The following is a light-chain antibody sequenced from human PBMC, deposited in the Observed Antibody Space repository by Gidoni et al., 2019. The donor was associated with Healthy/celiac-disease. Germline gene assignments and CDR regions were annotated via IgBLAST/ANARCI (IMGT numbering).Light chain of an antibody. CDR3: QQYNSYSKT. J-gene: IGKJ1*01. CDR1: QSISSW. CDR2: KAS. V-gene: IGKV1-5*03. Sequence: DIQMTQSPSTLSASVGDRVTITCRASQSISSWLAWYQQKQGKAPKLLIYKASSLESGVPSRFSGGGSGTEFTLTISSLQPDDFATYYCQQYNSYSKTFGQGTKVEIK.